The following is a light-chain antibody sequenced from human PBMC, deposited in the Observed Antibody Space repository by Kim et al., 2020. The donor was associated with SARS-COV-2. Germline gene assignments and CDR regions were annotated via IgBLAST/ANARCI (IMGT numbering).Light chain of an antibody. J-gene: IGLJ1*01. CDR1: EVGDKD. CDR3: QAWDSSTYV. V-gene: IGLV3-1*01. CDR2: QRT. Sequence: SGSPGQTASIACAGDEVGDKDVCWYQQKPGQSPVLVIYQRTKRPSGIPERFSGSNSGNTATLTISGTQAMDEADYYCQAWDSSTYVFGTGTKVTVL.